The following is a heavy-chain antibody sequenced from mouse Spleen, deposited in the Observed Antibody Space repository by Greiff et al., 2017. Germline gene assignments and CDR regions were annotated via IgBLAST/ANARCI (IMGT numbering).Heavy chain of an antibody. V-gene: IGHV5-6*03. CDR2: ISSGGSYT. D-gene: IGHD3-2*01. Sequence: EVMLVESGGGLVQPGGSRKLSCAASGFTFSSFGMHWVRQAPDKRLEWVATISSGGSYTYYPDSVKGRFTISRDNAKNTLYLQMSSLKSEDTAMYYCARHRQLDYFDYWGQGTTLTVSS. CDR1: GFTFSSFG. J-gene: IGHJ2*01. CDR3: ARHRQLDYFDY.